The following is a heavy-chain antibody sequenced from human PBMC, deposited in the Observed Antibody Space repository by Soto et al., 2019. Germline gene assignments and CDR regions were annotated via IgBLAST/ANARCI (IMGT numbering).Heavy chain of an antibody. V-gene: IGHV1-69*12. J-gene: IGHJ6*02. CDR2: IVPIFGTT. CDR3: ARVEAVAGLYNYHGLDV. D-gene: IGHD6-19*01. Sequence: QVQLVQSGAEVNKPGSSVKVSCKVSGGTFSNYAIDWVRLAPGHGLEWMGGIVPIFGTTYYTQKFQGRATIIADDSTTTAYLEMSSLRSEDMAIYYCARVEAVAGLYNYHGLDVWGQGTAVTVSS. CDR1: GGTFSNYA.